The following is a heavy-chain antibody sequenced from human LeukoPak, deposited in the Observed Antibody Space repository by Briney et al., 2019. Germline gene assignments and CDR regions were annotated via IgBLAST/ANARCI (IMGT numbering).Heavy chain of an antibody. CDR1: GGSFSGYS. Sequence: SETLSLTCAVYGGSFSGYSWSWIRQPPGKGLEWIGYIYHSGSTYYNPSLKSRVTISVDRSKNQFSLKLSSVTAADTAVYYCARGSMDYCSGGSCYYTPSHPTLVDYWGQGTLVTVSS. V-gene: IGHV4-30-2*01. D-gene: IGHD2-15*01. CDR3: ARGSMDYCSGGSCYYTPSHPTLVDY. CDR2: IYHSGST. J-gene: IGHJ4*02.